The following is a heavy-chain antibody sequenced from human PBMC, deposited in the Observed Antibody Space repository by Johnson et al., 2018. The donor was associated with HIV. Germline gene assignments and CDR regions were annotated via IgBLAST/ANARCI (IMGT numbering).Heavy chain of an antibody. CDR1: GFTFSS. Sequence: QMQLVESGGGVVQPGRSLRLSCAASGFTFSSMHWDRQAPGKGLEWVAVISHDGSHKYYADSVKGRFTISRDNSKNTLYLQMNSLRAEDTAVYYCAKDSATDPFDIWGQGTMVTVSS. V-gene: IGHV3-30*18. CDR3: AKDSATDPFDI. D-gene: IGHD6-25*01. CDR2: ISHDGSHK. J-gene: IGHJ3*02.